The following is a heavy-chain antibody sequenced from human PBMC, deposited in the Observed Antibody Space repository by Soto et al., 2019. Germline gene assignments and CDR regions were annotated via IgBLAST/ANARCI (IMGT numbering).Heavy chain of an antibody. V-gene: IGHV1-18*01. CDR1: GYTFSSYG. Sequence: QVQLVQSGAEVKKPGASVKVSCKASGYTFSSYGISWVRQAPGQGLEWMGWISAYNGNTMYAQKVQGRVTMTTDTSKSTAYVELRSLRSDDTAVYYCARREVGTTLDFDYGGQGTLVTVSS. CDR3: ARREVGTTLDFDY. CDR2: ISAYNGNT. J-gene: IGHJ4*02. D-gene: IGHD1-26*01.